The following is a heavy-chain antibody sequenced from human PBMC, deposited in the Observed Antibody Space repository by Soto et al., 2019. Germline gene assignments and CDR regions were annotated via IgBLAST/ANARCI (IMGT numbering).Heavy chain of an antibody. D-gene: IGHD3-22*01. J-gene: IGHJ4*02. CDR3: ARIYYDSVFDY. V-gene: IGHV4-39*01. CDR2: IYYSGST. CDR1: GGSISSSSYY. Sequence: QLQLQESGPGLVKPSETLSLTCTVSGGSISSSSYYWGWIRQPPGKGREWIGSIYYSGSTYYNPSLRRRITISVDTSKKQFYLKLSPVTAADTAVYYCARIYYDSVFDYWGQGTLVTVSS.